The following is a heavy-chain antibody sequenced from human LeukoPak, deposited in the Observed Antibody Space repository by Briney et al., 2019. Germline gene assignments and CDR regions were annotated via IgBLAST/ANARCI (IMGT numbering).Heavy chain of an antibody. D-gene: IGHD4-17*01. J-gene: IGHJ4*02. V-gene: IGHV4-59*01. Sequence: SETLSLTCTVSGGSMGRYYYWSWIRQPPGTGLEWIGFMQNSGSTNYNPSLKSRVTISVDTSKKQFSLMLTSMTAADTAVYYCARGIMTTVPTLDYWGQGALVTVSS. CDR3: ARGIMTTVPTLDY. CDR2: MQNSGST. CDR1: GGSMGRYYY.